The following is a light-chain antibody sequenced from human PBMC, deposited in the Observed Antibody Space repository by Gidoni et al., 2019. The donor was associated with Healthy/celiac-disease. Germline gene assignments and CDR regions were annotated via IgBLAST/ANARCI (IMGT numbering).Light chain of an antibody. CDR1: SSNIGAGYD. CDR3: QSYDSSLSGVV. CDR2: GNS. J-gene: IGLJ2*01. V-gene: IGLV1-40*01. Sequence: QSVLTPPPPVSGAPGQRVTIPCTGSSSNIGAGYDVHWYQQLPGTAPKLLIYGNSNRPSGVPDRFSGSKSGTSASLAITGLQAEDEADYYCQSYDSSLSGVVFGGGTKLTVL.